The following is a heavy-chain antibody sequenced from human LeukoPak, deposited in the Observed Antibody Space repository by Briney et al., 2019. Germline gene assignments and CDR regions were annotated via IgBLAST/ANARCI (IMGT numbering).Heavy chain of an antibody. D-gene: IGHD2-21*02. J-gene: IGHJ3*02. Sequence: PGGSLRLSCAASGFTFSSYWMSWVRQAPGKGLEWVANIKQDGSEKYYVDSVKGRFTISRDNAKNSLYLQMNSLRVEDTAVYYCARDLSYCGGDCYSYDAFDIWGQGTMVTVSS. CDR2: IKQDGSEK. CDR3: ARDLSYCGGDCYSYDAFDI. CDR1: GFTFSSYW. V-gene: IGHV3-7*01.